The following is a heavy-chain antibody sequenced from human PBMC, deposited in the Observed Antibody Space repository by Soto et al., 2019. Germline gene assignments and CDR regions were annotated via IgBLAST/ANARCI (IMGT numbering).Heavy chain of an antibody. J-gene: IGHJ5*02. CDR3: ARVLDTAMVRGLRGSWFDP. D-gene: IGHD5-18*01. CDR2: IIPIFGTA. V-gene: IGHV1-69*01. Sequence: QVQLVQSGAEVKKPGSSVKVSCKASGGTFSSYAISWVRQAPGQGLEWMGGIIPIFGTANYAQKFQGRVTITADESTSTAYMELSSLRSEDTAVYYCARVLDTAMVRGLRGSWFDPWGQGTLVTVSS. CDR1: GGTFSSYA.